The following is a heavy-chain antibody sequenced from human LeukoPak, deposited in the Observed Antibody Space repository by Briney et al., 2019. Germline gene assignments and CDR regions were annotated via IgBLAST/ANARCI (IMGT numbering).Heavy chain of an antibody. CDR2: IYYSGST. Sequence: SETLSLTCTVSGGSIRSSSYYWGWIRQPPGKGLEWIGSIYYSGSTYYNPSLKSRVTISVDTSKKQFSLKLRSVTAADTAVYYCARHGDYGNYYYYGLDVWGQGTTVTVSS. V-gene: IGHV4-39*01. CDR1: GGSIRSSSYY. J-gene: IGHJ6*02. CDR3: ARHGDYGNYYYYGLDV. D-gene: IGHD4-17*01.